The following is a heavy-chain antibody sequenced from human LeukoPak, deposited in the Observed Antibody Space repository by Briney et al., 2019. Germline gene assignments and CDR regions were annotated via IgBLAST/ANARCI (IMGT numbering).Heavy chain of an antibody. J-gene: IGHJ4*02. V-gene: IGHV1-69*04. CDR1: GGTFSSYA. Sequence: ASVKVSCKASGGTFSSYAISWVRQAPGQGLEWMGRIIPIFGIANYAQKFQGRVTITADKSTSTAYMELSSLRSEDTAVYYCSREGGYDSSGYYFDYWGQGTLVTVSS. D-gene: IGHD3-22*01. CDR3: SREGGYDSSGYYFDY. CDR2: IIPIFGIA.